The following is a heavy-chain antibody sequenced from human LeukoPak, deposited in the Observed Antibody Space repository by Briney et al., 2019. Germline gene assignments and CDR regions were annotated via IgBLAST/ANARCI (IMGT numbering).Heavy chain of an antibody. D-gene: IGHD3-9*01. CDR2: IRYDGSDK. V-gene: IGHV3-30*02. Sequence: GGSLRLSCAASGFTFSSYGMHWVRQAPGKGLEWVAFIRYDGSDKFYADSVKGRFTISRDNSKNTLYLQMNSLRAEDTAVYYCATLLTGYLNYFDYWGQGTLVTVSS. CDR1: GFTFSSYG. CDR3: ATLLTGYLNYFDY. J-gene: IGHJ4*02.